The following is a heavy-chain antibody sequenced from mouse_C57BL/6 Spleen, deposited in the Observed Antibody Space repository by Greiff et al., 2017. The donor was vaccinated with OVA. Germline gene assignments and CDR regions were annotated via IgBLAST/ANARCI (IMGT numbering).Heavy chain of an antibody. CDR2: INPGSGGT. CDR1: GYAFTNYL. Sequence: QVQLQQSGAELVRPGTSVKVSCKASGYAFTNYLIEWVKQRPGQGLEWIGVINPGSGGTNYNEKFKGKATLTADKSSSTAYMQLSSLTSEDSAVYFCARRDYYDYDGWYFDVWGTGTTVTVSS. D-gene: IGHD2-4*01. CDR3: ARRDYYDYDGWYFDV. V-gene: IGHV1-54*01. J-gene: IGHJ1*03.